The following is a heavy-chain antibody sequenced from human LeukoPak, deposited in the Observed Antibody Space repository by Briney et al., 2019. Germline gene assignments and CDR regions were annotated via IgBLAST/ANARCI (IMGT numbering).Heavy chain of an antibody. Sequence: GGSLRLSCAASGFTFSSYGMHWVRQAPGKGLEWVAVISYDGSNKYYADSVKGRFTISRDNSKNTLYLQMNSLRAEDTAVYYCAKGGSSSWYAFDYWGQGTLVTVSS. V-gene: IGHV3-30*18. D-gene: IGHD6-13*01. CDR1: GFTFSSYG. CDR2: ISYDGSNK. CDR3: AKGGSSSWYAFDY. J-gene: IGHJ4*02.